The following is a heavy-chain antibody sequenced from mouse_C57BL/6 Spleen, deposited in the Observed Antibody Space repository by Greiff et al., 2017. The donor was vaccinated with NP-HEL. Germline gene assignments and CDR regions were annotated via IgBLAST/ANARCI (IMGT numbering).Heavy chain of an antibody. CDR2: IYWDDDK. V-gene: IGHV8-12*01. J-gene: IGHJ2*01. CDR3: ARGGITTVVPYFDY. CDR1: GFSLSTSGMG. Sequence: QVTLKESGPGILQSSQTLSLTCSFSGFSLSTSGMGVSWIRQPSGKGLEWLAHIYWDDDKRYNPSLKSRLTISKDTSRNQVFLKITSGDTADTATYYCARGGITTVVPYFDYWGQGTTLTVSS. D-gene: IGHD1-1*01.